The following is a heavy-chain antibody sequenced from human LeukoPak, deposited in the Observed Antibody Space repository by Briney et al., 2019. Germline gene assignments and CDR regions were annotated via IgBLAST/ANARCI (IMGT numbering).Heavy chain of an antibody. CDR3: ARLQKQHGGGSYRTFDY. J-gene: IGHJ4*02. Sequence: GESLKISCKGSGYSFTSYWIGWVRQMPGKGLEWMGIIYPGDSDTRYSPSFQGQVTISADKSISTAYLQWSSLKASDTAMYYCARLQKQHGGGSYRTFDYWGQGTLVTVSS. V-gene: IGHV5-51*01. CDR2: IYPGDSDT. D-gene: IGHD1-26*01. CDR1: GYSFTSYW.